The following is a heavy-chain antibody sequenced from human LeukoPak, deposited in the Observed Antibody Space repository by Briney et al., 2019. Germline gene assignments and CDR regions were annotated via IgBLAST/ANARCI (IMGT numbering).Heavy chain of an antibody. J-gene: IGHJ4*02. CDR1: GFSFSTYG. D-gene: IGHD3-3*01. CDR3: AKWVEWLVAGLIDD. CDR2: ISASGDST. Sequence: PGGSLRLSCAASGFSFSTYGMGWVRQAPGKGLAWVSGISASGDSTYNAESVRGRFTISRDNSKNMLYLQMNSLRVDDTAVYYCAKWVEWLVAGLIDDWGQGTLVSVSS. V-gene: IGHV3-23*01.